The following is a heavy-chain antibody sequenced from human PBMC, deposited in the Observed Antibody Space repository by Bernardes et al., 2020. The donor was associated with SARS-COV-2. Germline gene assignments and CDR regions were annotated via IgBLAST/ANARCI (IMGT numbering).Heavy chain of an antibody. J-gene: IGHJ6*04. D-gene: IGHD3-10*01. CDR2: IYYSGST. V-gene: IGHV4-59*01. Sequence: SETLSLTCTVSGGSISSYYWSWIRQPPGKGLEWIGYIYYSGSTIYNPSLKSRVTISVDTSKNQFSLKLSSVTAADTAVYYCARDPSLRFGESRYGMDVWGKGTTVTVSS. CDR3: ARDPSLRFGESRYGMDV. CDR1: GGSISSYY.